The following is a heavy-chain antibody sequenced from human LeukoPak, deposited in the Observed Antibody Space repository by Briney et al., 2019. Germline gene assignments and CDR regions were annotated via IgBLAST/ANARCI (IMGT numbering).Heavy chain of an antibody. D-gene: IGHD6-19*01. Sequence: GGSLRLSCAASGFTFSSYSMNWVRQAPGKGLEWVSFISSTTSYKYYADSVKGRFTISRDNAKNSLYLQMNSLRAEDTAVHYCARGRSGWSPYYYYGMDVWGQGTTVTVSS. CDR2: ISSTTSYK. J-gene: IGHJ6*02. V-gene: IGHV3-21*01. CDR3: ARGRSGWSPYYYYGMDV. CDR1: GFTFSSYS.